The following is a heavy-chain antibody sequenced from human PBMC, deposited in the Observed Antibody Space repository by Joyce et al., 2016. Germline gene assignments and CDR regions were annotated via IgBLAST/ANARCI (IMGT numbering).Heavy chain of an antibody. CDR1: GFIFSTCA. V-gene: IGHV3-23*01. CDR2: ISSRGGGT. CDR3: AKDFSTAMVRFDH. D-gene: IGHD5-18*01. J-gene: IGHJ4*02. Sequence: EVQLLESGGGLVQPGGSLRLSCEASGFIFSTCAMSWVRQAPGKGLEWVSAISSRGGGTDYADSVKGCFTISRDNSKNTLYLQMESLRVDDTAVYYCAKDFSTAMVRFDHWGQGALVTVSS.